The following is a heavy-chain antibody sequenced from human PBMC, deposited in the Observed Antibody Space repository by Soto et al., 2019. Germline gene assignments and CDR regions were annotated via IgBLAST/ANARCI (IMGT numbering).Heavy chain of an antibody. CDR2: IKQDGSEK. CDR1: GFTFSSYW. D-gene: IGHD2-15*01. CDR3: ARDRGVVAATGRWYYYGMDV. J-gene: IGHJ6*02. Sequence: GSLRLSCAASGFTFSSYWMSWVRQAPGKGLEWVANIKQDGSEKYYVDSVKGRFTISRDNAKNSLYLQMNSLRAEDTAVYYCARDRGVVAATGRWYYYGMDVWGQGTTVTVSS. V-gene: IGHV3-7*03.